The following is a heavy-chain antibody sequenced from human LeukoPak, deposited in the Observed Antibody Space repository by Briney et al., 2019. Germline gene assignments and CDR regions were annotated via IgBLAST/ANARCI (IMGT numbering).Heavy chain of an antibody. V-gene: IGHV4-4*07. CDR1: GGSISTYY. J-gene: IGHJ4*02. CDR2: IHTSGST. D-gene: IGHD3-10*01. CDR3: ARGPYGSGSYTFDY. Sequence: SETLSLTCTLSGGSISTYYWSWIRQPAGKGLEWIGRIHTSGSTNYNPSLKSRVTISADKSKNQFSLKLTSVTAADTAVYYCARGPYGSGSYTFDYWGQGTLVTVSS.